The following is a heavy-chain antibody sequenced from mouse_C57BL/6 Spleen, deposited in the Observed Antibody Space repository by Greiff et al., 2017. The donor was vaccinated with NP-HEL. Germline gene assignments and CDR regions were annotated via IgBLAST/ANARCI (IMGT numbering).Heavy chain of an antibody. CDR3: ASRTTVVAPYYFDY. J-gene: IGHJ2*01. CDR1: GYSITSGYY. V-gene: IGHV3-6*01. D-gene: IGHD1-1*01. Sequence: ESGPGLVKPSQSLSLTCSVTGYSITSGYYRNWIRQFPGNKLEWMGYISYDGSNNYNPSLKNRISITRDTSKNQFFLKLNSVTTEDTATYYCASRTTVVAPYYFDYWGQGTTLTVSS. CDR2: ISYDGSN.